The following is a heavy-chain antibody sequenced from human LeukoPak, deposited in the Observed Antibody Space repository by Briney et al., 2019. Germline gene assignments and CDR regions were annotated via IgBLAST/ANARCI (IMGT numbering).Heavy chain of an antibody. J-gene: IGHJ3*02. D-gene: IGHD3-10*01. Sequence: GGSLRLSCAASGFTFSSYWMHWVRQAPGKGLVWVSRIKSGGSTTYYADSVKGRFTISRDNAKNTLYLQMNSLRAEDTAVYYCARVGFGELYAFDIWGQGTMVTVSS. V-gene: IGHV3-74*01. CDR2: IKSGGSTT. CDR1: GFTFSSYW. CDR3: ARVGFGELYAFDI.